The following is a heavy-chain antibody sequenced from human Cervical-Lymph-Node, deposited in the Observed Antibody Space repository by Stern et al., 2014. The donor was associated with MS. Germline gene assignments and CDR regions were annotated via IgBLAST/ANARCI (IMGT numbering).Heavy chain of an antibody. CDR1: GYTFTSHY. V-gene: IGHV1-46*01. J-gene: IGHJ4*02. Sequence: VQLVESGAEVKKPGASVKVSCKASGYTFTSHYMHWVRQAPGQGLEWVGIINSSGDSASYAQKFQGRVTMTRDTSKSTGYMELSSLRSEDTAVYYCAMGTGSKRPTGNYWGQGTLVTVSS. CDR2: INSSGDSA. CDR3: AMGTGSKRPTGNY. D-gene: IGHD3/OR15-3a*01.